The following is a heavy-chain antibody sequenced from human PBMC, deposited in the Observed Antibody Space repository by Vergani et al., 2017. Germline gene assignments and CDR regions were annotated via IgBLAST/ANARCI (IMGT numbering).Heavy chain of an antibody. Sequence: EVQLVQSGAEVKKPGATMKISCKVSGYTFTDHYMPWVKQAPGKGLEWMGLVDPEDGATIYAEKFKGRVTIAADTSTDTAHVELSSLRSEDTAVYYCATPQTVTTGGMEVWGQGTTVIVSS. D-gene: IGHD4-17*01. CDR1: GYTFTDHY. CDR2: VDPEDGAT. V-gene: IGHV1-69-2*01. CDR3: ATPQTVTTGGMEV. J-gene: IGHJ6*02.